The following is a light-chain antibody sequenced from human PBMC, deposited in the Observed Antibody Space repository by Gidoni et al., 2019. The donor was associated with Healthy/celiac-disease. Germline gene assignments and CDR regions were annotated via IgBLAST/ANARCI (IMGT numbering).Light chain of an antibody. V-gene: IGKV1-39*01. CDR1: QSISSY. CDR2: AAS. Sequence: DIQMTPAPPALSASSGDRVTITCRASQSISSYVNWYQQKPGKAPKLLIYAASRLQSGVPSRFSGSGSGTDFTLTISSLQPEDFATYYCQQSYSTPRFGQGTKLEIK. CDR3: QQSYSTPR. J-gene: IGKJ2*01.